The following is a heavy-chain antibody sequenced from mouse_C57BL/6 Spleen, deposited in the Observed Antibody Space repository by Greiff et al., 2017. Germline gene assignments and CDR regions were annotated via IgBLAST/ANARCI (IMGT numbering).Heavy chain of an antibody. V-gene: IGHV1-12*01. CDR3: ARAQAIDYYGSSCEGSDFDV. D-gene: IGHD1-1*01. J-gene: IGHJ1*03. Sequence: VQLQQPGAELVRPGASVKMSCKASGYTFTSSNMHWVKQTPGQGLEWIGAIYPGNGDTSYNQKFKGKATLTVDKSSSTAYMQLSSLTSEDSAVYFCARAQAIDYYGSSCEGSDFDVWGTGTTVTVSS. CDR2: IYPGNGDT. CDR1: GYTFTSSN.